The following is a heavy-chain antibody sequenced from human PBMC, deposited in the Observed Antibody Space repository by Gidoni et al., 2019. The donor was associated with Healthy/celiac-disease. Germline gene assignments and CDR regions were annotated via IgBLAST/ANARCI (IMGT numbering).Heavy chain of an antibody. J-gene: IGHJ4*02. CDR2: SRSKAYGGTT. D-gene: IGHD6-13*01. CDR3: TRDGSSWDLPWY. Sequence: EVQLVESGGGLVQPGRSLRLSCTASGFPFGDYAMSWFRQAPGKGLEWVGFSRSKAYGGTTEYAASVKGRFTISRDDSKSIAYLQMNSLKTEDTAVYYCTRDGSSWDLPWYWGQGTLVTVSS. V-gene: IGHV3-49*03. CDR1: GFPFGDYA.